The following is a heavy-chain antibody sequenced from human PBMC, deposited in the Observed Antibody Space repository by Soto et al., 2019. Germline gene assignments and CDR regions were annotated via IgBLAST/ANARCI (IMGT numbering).Heavy chain of an antibody. J-gene: IGHJ4*02. CDR2: ISDNAGRT. CDR3: AKDSGGPFLEWSNFDY. D-gene: IGHD3-3*02. Sequence: GGSLRLSCAASGFTFGRYAMSWVRQAPGKGLEWVASISDNAGRTYNADSVKGRFTISRDNPKNTLYLQMESLRVEDTAVYYCAKDSGGPFLEWSNFDYWGQGTLVTVSS. V-gene: IGHV3-23*01. CDR1: GFTFGRYA.